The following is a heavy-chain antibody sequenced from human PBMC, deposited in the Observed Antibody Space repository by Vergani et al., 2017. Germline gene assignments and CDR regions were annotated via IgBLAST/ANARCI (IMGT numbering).Heavy chain of an antibody. J-gene: IGHJ4*02. D-gene: IGHD5-12*01. V-gene: IGHV3-23*04. Sequence: EVQLVESGGGLVKPGGSLRLSCAASGFSFSNAWMTWVRQGPGKGLEWVSTITYNGGRTYYADSVTGRFTISRDNSKNTLFLQLKTLRAEDTGVYYCAKDYNIMGALHYWGQGTLVAVSS. CDR3: AKDYNIMGALHY. CDR1: GFSFSNAW. CDR2: ITYNGGRT.